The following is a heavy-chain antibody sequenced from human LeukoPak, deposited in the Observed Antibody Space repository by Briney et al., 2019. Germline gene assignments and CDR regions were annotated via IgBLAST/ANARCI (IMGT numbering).Heavy chain of an antibody. D-gene: IGHD3-9*01. Sequence: PSETLSLTCDVYNASFGPYYWSWLRQSPGKGLEYIGEVNYRGDGNYNPSLNSRASISIDTSKKQFSLRLTSVTAADTAMYYCARARTILTPSYFDYWGQGTLVTVSS. V-gene: IGHV4-34*01. CDR2: VNYRGDG. CDR3: ARARTILTPSYFDY. J-gene: IGHJ4*02. CDR1: NASFGPYY.